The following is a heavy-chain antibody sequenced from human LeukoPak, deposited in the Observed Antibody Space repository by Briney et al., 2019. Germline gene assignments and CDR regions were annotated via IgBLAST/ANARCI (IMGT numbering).Heavy chain of an antibody. CDR1: GFTFSGSA. J-gene: IGHJ4*02. Sequence: GGSLRLSCAASGFTFSGSAVNRVRQASGKGLEWVGRIRSKANNYATAYAASVKGRFTISRDDSKNTAYLQMNSLKTEDTAVYYCTKSGSYAYWGQGTLVTVSS. CDR2: IRSKANNYAT. CDR3: TKSGSYAY. V-gene: IGHV3-73*01. D-gene: IGHD1-26*01.